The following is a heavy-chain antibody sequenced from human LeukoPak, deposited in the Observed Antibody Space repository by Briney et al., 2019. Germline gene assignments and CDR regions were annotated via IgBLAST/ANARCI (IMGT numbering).Heavy chain of an antibody. CDR2: ISWNSGSI. V-gene: IGHV3-9*01. CDR3: ATDSGGLYCSGGSCYYYDY. D-gene: IGHD2-15*01. Sequence: GRSLRLSCAASGFTFDDYAMHWVRQAPGKGLEWVSGISWNSGSIGYADSVKGRFTISRDNAKNSLYLQMNSLRAEDTALYYCATDSGGLYCSGGSCYYYDYWGQGTLVTVSS. CDR1: GFTFDDYA. J-gene: IGHJ4*02.